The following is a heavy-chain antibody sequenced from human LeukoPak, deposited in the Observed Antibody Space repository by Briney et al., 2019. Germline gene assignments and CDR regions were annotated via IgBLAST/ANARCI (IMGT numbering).Heavy chain of an antibody. J-gene: IGHJ5*02. CDR1: GSTFSSYS. CDR2: ISSSSSYI. D-gene: IGHD6-13*01. CDR3: ARDSRYSSRGFDP. V-gene: IGHV3-21*01. Sequence: KPGGSLRLSCAASGSTFSSYSMNWVRQAPGKGLEWVSSISSSSSYIYYADSVKGRFTISRDNAKNSLYLQMNSLRAEDTAVYYCARDSRYSSRGFDPWGQGTLVTVSS.